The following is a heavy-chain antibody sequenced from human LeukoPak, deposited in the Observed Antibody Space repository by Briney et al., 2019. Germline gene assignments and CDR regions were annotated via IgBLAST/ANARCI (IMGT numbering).Heavy chain of an antibody. Sequence: GGSLRLSCAASGFTFSSYSMNWVRQAPGKGLEWVSYISSSSSTIYYADSVKGRFTISRDNSKNTLYLQMNSLRAEDTAVYYCAKEGAAGTIEYFDYWGQGTLVTVSS. CDR3: AKEGAAGTIEYFDY. CDR2: ISSSSSTI. D-gene: IGHD6-13*01. V-gene: IGHV3-48*01. J-gene: IGHJ4*02. CDR1: GFTFSSYS.